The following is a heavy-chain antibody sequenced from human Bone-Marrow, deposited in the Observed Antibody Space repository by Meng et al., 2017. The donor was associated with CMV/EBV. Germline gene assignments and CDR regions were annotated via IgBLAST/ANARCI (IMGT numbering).Heavy chain of an antibody. CDR2: ISSSGSTI. CDR1: GFTFSDYY. J-gene: IGHJ6*02. D-gene: IGHD4-23*01. CDR3: ARGLTVVTRYYYYGMDV. V-gene: IGHV3-11*01. Sequence: LSLTCAASGFTFSDYYMSWIRQAPGKGLEWVSYISSSGSTIYYADSVKGRFTISRDNAKNSLYLQMNSLRAEDTAVYYCARGLTVVTRYYYYGMDVWGQGTTVTVSS.